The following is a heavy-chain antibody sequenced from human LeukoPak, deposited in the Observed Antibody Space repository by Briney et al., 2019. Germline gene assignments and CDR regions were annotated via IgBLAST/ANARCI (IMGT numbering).Heavy chain of an antibody. Sequence: SGTLSLTCAVSGGSISSSNRWSWVRQPPGKGLEWIGEIYHSGSTNYNPSLKSRVTISVDKSKNQFSLKLSSVTAADTAVYYCARVLITMVRGVNPHDAFDIWGQGTMVTVSS. D-gene: IGHD3-10*01. CDR3: ARVLITMVRGVNPHDAFDI. J-gene: IGHJ3*02. CDR2: IYHSGST. V-gene: IGHV4-4*02. CDR1: GGSISSSNR.